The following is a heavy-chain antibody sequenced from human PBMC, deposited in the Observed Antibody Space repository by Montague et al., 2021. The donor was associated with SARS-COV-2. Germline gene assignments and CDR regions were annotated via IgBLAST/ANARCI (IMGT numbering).Heavy chain of an antibody. V-gene: IGHV4-61*02. CDR3: ASVPPYYYDSSGYYSGAFDI. D-gene: IGHD3-22*01. CDR1: GGSISSGSYY. J-gene: IGHJ3*02. Sequence: TLSLTCTVSGGSISSGSYYWSWIRQPAGKGLEWIGRIYTSGSTNYNLALKSRVAISADTSKNQFSLKLSSVTAADTAVYYCASVPPYYYDSSGYYSGAFDIWGQGTMVTVSS. CDR2: IYTSGST.